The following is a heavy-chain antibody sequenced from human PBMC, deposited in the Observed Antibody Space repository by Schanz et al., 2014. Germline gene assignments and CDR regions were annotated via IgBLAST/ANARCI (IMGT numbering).Heavy chain of an antibody. Sequence: EVQLVESGGGLVKPGGSLRLSCAASGFTFSNYSMHWIRQTPGKGLEWLSYISSSGNIIHYADSVKGRFTISRDNAKNSLYLQMTGLRAEDTAVYYCAAHETLSTTACYPSWGQGTLVAVSS. CDR3: AAHETLSTTACYPS. D-gene: IGHD2-2*01. CDR2: ISSSGNII. J-gene: IGHJ4*02. V-gene: IGHV3-21*04. CDR1: GFTFSNYS.